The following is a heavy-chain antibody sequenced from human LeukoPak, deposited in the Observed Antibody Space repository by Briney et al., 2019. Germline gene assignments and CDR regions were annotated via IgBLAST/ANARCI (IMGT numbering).Heavy chain of an antibody. CDR1: GFTFSSFE. V-gene: IGHV3-48*03. J-gene: IGHJ4*02. CDR2: ISSSGSTI. Sequence: GGSLRLSCAASGFTFSSFEMNWVRQAPGKGLEWVSYISSSGSTIYYADSVKGRFTISRDNARNPLYLQMNSLRAEDTAVYYCARSRYGSGSYFPFDYWGQGTLVTVSS. CDR3: ARSRYGSGSYFPFDY. D-gene: IGHD3-10*01.